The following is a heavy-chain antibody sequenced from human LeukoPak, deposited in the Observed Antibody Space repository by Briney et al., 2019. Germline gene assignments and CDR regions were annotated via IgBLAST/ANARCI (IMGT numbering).Heavy chain of an antibody. CDR3: ARGLTLRYIDWSYY. CDR1: GGTFSSYA. V-gene: IGHV1-69*06. CDR2: IIPIFGTA. Sequence: SVKVSFKASGGTFSSYAISWVRQAPGQGLEWMGGIIPIFGTANYAQKFQGRVTITADKSTSTAYMELSSLRSEDTAVYYCARGLTLRYIDWSYYWGQGTLVTVSS. D-gene: IGHD3-9*01. J-gene: IGHJ4*02.